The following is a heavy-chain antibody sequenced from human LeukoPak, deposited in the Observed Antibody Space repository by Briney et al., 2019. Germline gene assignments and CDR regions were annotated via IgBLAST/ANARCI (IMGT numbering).Heavy chain of an antibody. V-gene: IGHV3-30*04. CDR2: ISSDGGGK. J-gene: IGHJ6*03. D-gene: IGHD3-9*01. Sequence: PGRSLRLSCAASGFTFSHYGMHWVRQTPGKGLEWVAAISSDGGGKHYADSVKGRFTISRDNSKSTLYLQMNSLRAEDTALYYCARGGHYDILTGYSPVEYYFYYMDVWGKGTTVTVSS. CDR3: ARGGHYDILTGYSPVEYYFYYMDV. CDR1: GFTFSHYG.